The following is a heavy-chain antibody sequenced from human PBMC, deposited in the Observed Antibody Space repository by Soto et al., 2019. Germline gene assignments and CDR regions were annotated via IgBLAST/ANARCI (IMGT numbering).Heavy chain of an antibody. Sequence: QVQLVQSGAEVKKPGASVKVSCKASGYSFTSYGFTWVRQAPGQGLEWMGWISTYNGNTNYAQKLQGRVTMTPNTSTSTVYMEVRSLRSDDTAVYYCARGSGTDGMDVWGQGTTVTVSS. CDR1: GYSFTSYG. CDR2: ISTYNGNT. V-gene: IGHV1-18*01. J-gene: IGHJ6*02. D-gene: IGHD3-10*01. CDR3: ARGSGTDGMDV.